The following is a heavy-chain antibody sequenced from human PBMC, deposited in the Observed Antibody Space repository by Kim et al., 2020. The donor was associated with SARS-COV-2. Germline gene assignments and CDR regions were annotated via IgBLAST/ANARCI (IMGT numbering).Heavy chain of an antibody. V-gene: IGHV3-48*03. Sequence: TTYYDDSVKARFTISRDHAQTSLYLQMNSLRAEDSAVYYFARSGGLDYWGQGTLVTVSS. D-gene: IGHD1-26*01. J-gene: IGHJ4*02. CDR3: ARSGGLDY. CDR2: TT.